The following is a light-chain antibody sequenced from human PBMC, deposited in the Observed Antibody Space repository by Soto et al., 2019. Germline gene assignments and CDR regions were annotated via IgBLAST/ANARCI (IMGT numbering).Light chain of an antibody. CDR2: EVS. J-gene: IGLJ1*01. V-gene: IGLV2-14*01. CDR1: SSDVGDYNY. CDR3: SSYTSSSTLV. Sequence: QSALTQPASVSGSPGQSITISCTGTSSDVGDYNYVSWYQQHPGKAPKLMIYEVSDRPSGVSSRFSGSKSGKTASQTISGLQAEDEADYYCSSYTSSSTLVFGTGTKLTVL.